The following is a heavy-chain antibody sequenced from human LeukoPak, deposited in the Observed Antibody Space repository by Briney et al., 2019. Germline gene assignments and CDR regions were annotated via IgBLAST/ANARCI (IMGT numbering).Heavy chain of an antibody. CDR1: GFTFSSYA. D-gene: IGHD3-22*01. Sequence: PGGSLRLPCAASGFTFSSYAMSWVRQAPGKGLEWVSGISGSGDNTYYADSVKGRFTIPRDNSKNTLYVQVNSLGTEDTAAYYCAKGSYYDSSGSFYFDYWGQGTLVTVSS. CDR2: ISGSGDNT. V-gene: IGHV3-23*01. CDR3: AKGSYYDSSGSFYFDY. J-gene: IGHJ4*02.